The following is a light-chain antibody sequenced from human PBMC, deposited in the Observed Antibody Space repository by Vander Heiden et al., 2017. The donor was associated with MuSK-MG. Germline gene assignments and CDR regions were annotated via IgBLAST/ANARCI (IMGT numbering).Light chain of an antibody. V-gene: IGLV1-40*01. CDR1: SPNLGARNP. CDR3: QSYASSLSVAV. J-gene: IGLJ3*02. Sequence: QSVLTHPPSGSGAPGQHVTISCPGRSPNLGARNPVHWYHRLPGTAPNLLIFGNTNRPPGVPAGSAGSKPGTSASLAIPGLQAEEEADYAGQSYASSLSVAVFGGGTKLTVL. CDR2: GNT.